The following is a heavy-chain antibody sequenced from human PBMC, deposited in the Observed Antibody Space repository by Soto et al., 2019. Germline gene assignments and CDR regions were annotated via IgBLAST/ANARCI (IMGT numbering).Heavy chain of an antibody. D-gene: IGHD2-8*02. CDR3: ARDKITGLFDY. CDR2: INHSGST. Sequence: TLSVTCAVDGGSFSGYYWTWFRQSPGTGLEWIGEINHSGSTNYNPSLKSRVTISVDTSKNQFSLKLTSVTAADTAVYYCARDKITGLFDYWGQGTLVTVSS. CDR1: GGSFSGYY. V-gene: IGHV4-34*01. J-gene: IGHJ4*02.